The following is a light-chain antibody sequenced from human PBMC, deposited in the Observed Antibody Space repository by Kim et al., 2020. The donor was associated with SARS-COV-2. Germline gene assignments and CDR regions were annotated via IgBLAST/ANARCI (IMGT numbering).Light chain of an antibody. Sequence: SVTISCSGRRSNIGSNYVYWYQQLPGTAPKLLIYRNNQRPSGVPDRFSCSKSGTSASLAISGLRSEDEADYYCAAWDDSLSGPWVFGGGTQLTVL. CDR3: AAWDDSLSGPWV. CDR2: RNN. V-gene: IGLV1-47*01. CDR1: RSNIGSNY. J-gene: IGLJ3*02.